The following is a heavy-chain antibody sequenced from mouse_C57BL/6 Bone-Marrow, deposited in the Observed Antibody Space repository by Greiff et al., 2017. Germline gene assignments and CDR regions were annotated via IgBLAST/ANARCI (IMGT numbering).Heavy chain of an antibody. CDR3: TRSAY. CDR2: IDPENGDT. Sequence: EVKLMESGAELVRPGASVKLSCTASGFNFKDDYMHWVKQRPEQGLEWIGWIDPENGDTEYASKFQGKATITVDTTSKTADLQLSNLTSEDSAVYYCTRSAYGGQGTLFTVSA. J-gene: IGHJ3*01. V-gene: IGHV14-4*01. CDR1: GFNFKDDY.